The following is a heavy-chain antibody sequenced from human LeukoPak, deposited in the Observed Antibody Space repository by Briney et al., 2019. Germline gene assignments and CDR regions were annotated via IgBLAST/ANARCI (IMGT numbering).Heavy chain of an antibody. Sequence: GGSLRLSCAASGFTVSSNYMSWVRQAPGKGLEWVSVIYSGGSTYYADSVKGRFTISRDNSKSTLYIQMNSLRAEDTAVYYCAREGYCSGGSCPTDYWGQGTLVTVSS. CDR1: GFTVSSNY. J-gene: IGHJ4*02. D-gene: IGHD2-15*01. CDR2: IYSGGST. V-gene: IGHV3-53*01. CDR3: AREGYCSGGSCPTDY.